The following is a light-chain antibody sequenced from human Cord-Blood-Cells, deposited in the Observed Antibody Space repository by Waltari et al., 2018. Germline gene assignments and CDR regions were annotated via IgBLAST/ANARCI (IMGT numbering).Light chain of an antibody. CDR3: NSRDSSGNHLV. J-gene: IGLJ3*02. CDR2: GKN. V-gene: IGLV3-19*01. Sequence: SSELTQHPAVSVALGQTVRITCQVDSPRCYCASRYQQKPGQAPVLVIYGKNNRPSGIPDRFSGSSSGNTASLTITGAQAEDEADYYCNSRDSSGNHLVFGGGTKLTVL. CDR1: SPRCYC.